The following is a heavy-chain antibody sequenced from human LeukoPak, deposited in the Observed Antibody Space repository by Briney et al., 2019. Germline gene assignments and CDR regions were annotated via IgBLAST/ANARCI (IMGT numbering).Heavy chain of an antibody. V-gene: IGHV3-9*01. CDR2: ISWNSGSI. CDR1: GFTFDDYA. CDR3: AKDILGLSGYEFDC. J-gene: IGHJ4*02. Sequence: GRSLRLSCAASGFTFDDYAMHWVRQAPGKGLEWVSGISWNSGSIGYADSVKGRFTISRDNAKNSLYLQMNSLRAEDTALYYCAKDILGLSGYEFDCWGQGTLVTVSS. D-gene: IGHD5-12*01.